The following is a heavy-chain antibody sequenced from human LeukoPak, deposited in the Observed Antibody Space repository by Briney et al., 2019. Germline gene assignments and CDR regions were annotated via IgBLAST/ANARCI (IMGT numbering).Heavy chain of an antibody. V-gene: IGHV4-39*01. CDR3: ARGARAGYNLEPFDY. CDR1: GGSISSSSYY. D-gene: IGHD5-24*01. Sequence: KPSETLSLTCTVSGGSISSSSYYWGWIRQPPGKGLEWIGNIYYSGSTYYNPSLKSRVTISVDTSKNQFSLKLSSVTAADTAVYYCARGARAGYNLEPFDYWGQGTLVTVSS. CDR2: IYYSGST. J-gene: IGHJ4*02.